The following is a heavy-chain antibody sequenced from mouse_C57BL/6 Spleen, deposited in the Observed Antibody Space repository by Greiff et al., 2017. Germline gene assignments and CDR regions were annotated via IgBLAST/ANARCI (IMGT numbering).Heavy chain of an antibody. CDR1: GFTFSSYG. J-gene: IGHJ4*01. CDR2: ISSGGSYT. Sequence: EVQLVESGGDLVKPGGSLKLSCAASGFTFSSYGMSWVRQTPDKRLEWVATISSGGSYTYYPDSVKGRFTITRDNAKNTLYLQMSSLKSEDTAMYFCAREDTTEGAMDYWGQGTSVTVSS. CDR3: AREDTTEGAMDY. V-gene: IGHV5-6*01. D-gene: IGHD1-1*01.